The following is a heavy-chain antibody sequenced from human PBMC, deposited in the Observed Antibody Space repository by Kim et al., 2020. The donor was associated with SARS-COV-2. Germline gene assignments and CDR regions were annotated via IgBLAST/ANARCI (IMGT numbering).Heavy chain of an antibody. J-gene: IGHJ4*02. CDR3: ARGGSSDDY. D-gene: IGHD6-6*01. Sequence: GTANTAQKVQGRVTITADESTSTAYMELSSLRSEDTAVYYCARGGSSDDYWGQGTLVTVSS. CDR2: GTA. V-gene: IGHV1-69*01.